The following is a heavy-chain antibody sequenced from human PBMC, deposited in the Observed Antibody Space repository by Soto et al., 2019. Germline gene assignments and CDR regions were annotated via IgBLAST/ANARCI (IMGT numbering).Heavy chain of an antibody. V-gene: IGHV1-18*01. CDR1: GYTFTSYG. J-gene: IGHJ4*02. CDR2: IRDYNGNT. D-gene: IGHD1-20*01. Sequence: QVQLVQSGAEVKNPGASVKVSCKASGYTFTSYGISWVRQAPGQGPEWMGWIRDYNGNTNYVQKFQGRVTMTTDTSTSTAYMELRTLRSDDTAVYYCASFDEYNWNVDYWCQGTLVTVSS. CDR3: ASFDEYNWNVDY.